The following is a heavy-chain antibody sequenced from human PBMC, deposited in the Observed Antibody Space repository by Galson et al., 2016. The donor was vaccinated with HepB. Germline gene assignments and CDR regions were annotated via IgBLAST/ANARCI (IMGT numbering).Heavy chain of an antibody. Sequence: SLRLSCAASGFTFSNYAMSWVPQAPGQGLEWVSSIRGGGTNTYYSASAKGRFTISRDNSRNTLYLQMNSLRAEDTAVYYCAKDSEGAAGYYFDNWGQGTPVTVSS. D-gene: IGHD6-13*01. CDR3: AKDSEGAAGYYFDN. CDR1: GFTFSNYA. J-gene: IGHJ4*02. V-gene: IGHV3-23*01. CDR2: IRGGGTNT.